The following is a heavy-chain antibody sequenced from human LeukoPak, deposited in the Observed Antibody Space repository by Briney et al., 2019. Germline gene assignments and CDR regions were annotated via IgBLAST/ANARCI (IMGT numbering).Heavy chain of an antibody. Sequence: SETLSLTCAVYGGSFSGYYWSWIRQPPGKGLEWIGEINHSGSTNYNPSLKSRVTISVDTSKNQFSLKLSSVTAADTAVYDCARVKKLRYFDWLLQGNDWFDPWGQGTLVTVSS. V-gene: IGHV4-34*01. CDR3: ARVKKLRYFDWLLQGNDWFDP. CDR2: INHSGST. J-gene: IGHJ5*02. D-gene: IGHD3-9*01. CDR1: GGSFSGYY.